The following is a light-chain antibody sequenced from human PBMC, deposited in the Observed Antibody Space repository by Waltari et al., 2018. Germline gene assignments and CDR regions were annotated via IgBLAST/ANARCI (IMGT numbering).Light chain of an antibody. V-gene: IGKV2-30*02. CDR3: MQGTYGPNT. CDR1: RSLLHSNGNTY. CDR2: QVS. Sequence: DVVLTQSPVSLPVTLGQLASISCRSRRSLLHSNGNTYLHWFHQRPGQSPRRLFYQVSNRDPGVPDRFSVSGSGTDCTLKVSRVEAEDVGRYYCMQGTYGPNTFGGGTKVEIK. J-gene: IGKJ4*01.